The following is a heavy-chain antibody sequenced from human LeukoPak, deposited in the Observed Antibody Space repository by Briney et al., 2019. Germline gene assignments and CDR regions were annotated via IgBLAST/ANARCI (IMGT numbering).Heavy chain of an antibody. CDR2: IYYSGST. J-gene: IGHJ6*02. CDR3: ARLPRRRLLSPPYYYYGMDV. CDR1: GGSISSSSYY. V-gene: IGHV4-39*01. D-gene: IGHD3-3*01. Sequence: SETLSLTCTVSGGSISSSSYYWGWIRQPPGKGLEWIGSIYYSGSTYYNPSLKSRVTISVDTSKNQFSLKLSSVTAADTAVYYCARLPRRRLLSPPYYYYGMDVWGQGTTVTVSS.